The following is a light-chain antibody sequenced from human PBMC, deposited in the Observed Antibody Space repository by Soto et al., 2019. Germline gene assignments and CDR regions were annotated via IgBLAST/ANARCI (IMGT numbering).Light chain of an antibody. CDR2: DVS. CDR1: SSDVGRYNY. V-gene: IGLV2-14*01. Sequence: QYALTQPASVSGSPGQSIAVACTGTSSDVGRYNYVSWYQQHPGKAPKLMIYDVSKRPSGVSDRFSGSKSGNTASLTISGLQAEDEADYYCSSYTTSTAYVFGTGTKVTV. J-gene: IGLJ1*01. CDR3: SSYTTSTAYV.